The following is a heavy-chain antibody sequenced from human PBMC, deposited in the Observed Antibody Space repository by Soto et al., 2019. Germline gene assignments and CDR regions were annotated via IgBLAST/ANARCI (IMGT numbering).Heavy chain of an antibody. D-gene: IGHD3-16*01. V-gene: IGHV3-33*01. CDR2: IWYDGSNK. Sequence: QVQLVESGGGVVQPGRSLRLSCAASGFTFSSYGMHWVRQAPGKGLEWVAVIWYDGSNKYYADSVKGRFTISRDNSKNTLYLQMNSLRAEDTAVYYCARDVGAGQDAHFDYWGQGTLVTVSS. CDR1: GFTFSSYG. J-gene: IGHJ4*02. CDR3: ARDVGAGQDAHFDY.